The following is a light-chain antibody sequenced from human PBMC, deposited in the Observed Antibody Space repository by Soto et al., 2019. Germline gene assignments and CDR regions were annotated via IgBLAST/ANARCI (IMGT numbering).Light chain of an antibody. CDR1: SSDIGRYNF. CDR3: TSYTNSNTYV. Sequence: QSALTQPASVSGSPGQSITISCTGTSSDIGRYNFVSWYRQHPGKTPKLMIFEVNNRPSGVSNRFSGSKSGNTASLTISGLQAEDEADYYCTSYTNSNTYVFGTGTKVTVL. V-gene: IGLV2-14*01. J-gene: IGLJ1*01. CDR2: EVN.